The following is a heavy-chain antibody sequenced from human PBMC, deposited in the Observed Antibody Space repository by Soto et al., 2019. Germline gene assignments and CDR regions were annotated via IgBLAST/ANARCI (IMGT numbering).Heavy chain of an antibody. CDR2: IYIADSDT. J-gene: IGHJ4*02. CDR3: ARNENPGFNFDF. CDR1: GYNFATFW. V-gene: IGHV5-51*01. D-gene: IGHD3-9*01. Sequence: GESLKISCKGSGYNFATFWIGWVRQMPGKGLECMGIIYIADSDTRYSPSFEGQVTISADKSINTAYLQLSSLKASDTAIYYCARNENPGFNFDFWGLGTLVTVSS.